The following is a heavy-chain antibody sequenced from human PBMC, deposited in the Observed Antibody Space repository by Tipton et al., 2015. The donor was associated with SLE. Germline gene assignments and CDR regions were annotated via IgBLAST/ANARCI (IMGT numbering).Heavy chain of an antibody. Sequence: TLSLTCTVSGGSISSYYWSWIRQPPGKGLEWIGYIYYSGGTNYNPSLKSRVTISVDTSKNHFTLKLSSVTAADTAVYYCARDTISYYDLCNVQGAFDIWGQGTMVTVSS. CDR1: GGSISSYY. V-gene: IGHV4-59*01. CDR3: ARDTISYYDLCNVQGAFDI. D-gene: IGHD3-3*01. J-gene: IGHJ3*02. CDR2: IYYSGGT.